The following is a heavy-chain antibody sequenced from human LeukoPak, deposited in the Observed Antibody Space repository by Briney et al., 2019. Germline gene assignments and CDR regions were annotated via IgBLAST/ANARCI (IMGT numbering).Heavy chain of an antibody. D-gene: IGHD3-3*02. V-gene: IGHV4-59*01. CDR1: GGSISSYY. CDR3: ARDRILYY. Sequence: KPSEPLSLTCTVSGGSISSYYWSWIRQPPGKGLEWIGYIYYSGSTNYNPSLKSRVTISVDTSKNQFSLKLSSVTAADTAVYYCARDRILYYWGQGTLVTVSS. CDR2: IYYSGST. J-gene: IGHJ4*02.